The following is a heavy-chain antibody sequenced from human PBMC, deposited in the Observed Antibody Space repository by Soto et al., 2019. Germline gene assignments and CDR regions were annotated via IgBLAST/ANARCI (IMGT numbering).Heavy chain of an antibody. V-gene: IGHV4-34*01. CDR1: GGSFSGYY. D-gene: IGHD3-3*01. CDR3: ARKLERWPDYFDY. CDR2: INHSGST. Sequence: SETLSLTCAVYGGSFSGYYWSWIRQPPGKGLEWIGEINHSGSTNYNPSLKSRVTISVDTSKNQFSLKLSSVTAADTAVYYCARKLERWPDYFDYWGQGTLVTVSS. J-gene: IGHJ4*02.